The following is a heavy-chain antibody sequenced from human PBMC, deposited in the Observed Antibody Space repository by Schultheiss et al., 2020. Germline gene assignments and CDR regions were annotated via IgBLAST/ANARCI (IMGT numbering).Heavy chain of an antibody. D-gene: IGHD1-20*01. Sequence: GGSLRLSCAASGFTFSSYSMNWVRQAPGKGLEWVSYICSSGSTIYYADSVKGRFTISRDNSKNTLYLQMNSLRAEDTAVYYCAKYDCNDPVDSDYWGQGTPVTVSS. J-gene: IGHJ4*02. CDR1: GFTFSSYS. CDR3: AKYDCNDPVDSDY. CDR2: ICSSGSTI. V-gene: IGHV3-48*01.